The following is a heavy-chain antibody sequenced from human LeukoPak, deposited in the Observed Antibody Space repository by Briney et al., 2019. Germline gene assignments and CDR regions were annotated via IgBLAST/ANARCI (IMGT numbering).Heavy chain of an antibody. D-gene: IGHD3-22*01. V-gene: IGHV4-59*01. CDR1: GGSISSYY. CDR2: IYYSGST. J-gene: IGHJ5*02. CDR3: ARDGPYYYDSSGYYLNWFDP. Sequence: KSSETLSLTCTVSGGSISSYYWSWIRQPPGKGLEWIGYIYYSGSTNYNPSLKSRVTISVDTSKNQFSLKLSSVTAADTAVYYCARDGPYYYDSSGYYLNWFDPWGQGTLVTVSS.